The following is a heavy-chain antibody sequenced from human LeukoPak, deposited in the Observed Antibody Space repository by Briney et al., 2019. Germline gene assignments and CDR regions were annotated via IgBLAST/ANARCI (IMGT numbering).Heavy chain of an antibody. CDR2: INQDGSEA. Sequence: GGSLRLSCTAAGFTFTNNWMFWVRQAPGKGPEWLANINQDGSEAYSMDSVKGRFTISRDNAKNSVYLQMNSLRVEDTAVYYCAVTSRSYAFDYWGPGTLVTVSS. V-gene: IGHV3-7*02. J-gene: IGHJ4*02. CDR3: AVTSRSYAFDY. CDR1: GFTFTNNW. D-gene: IGHD3-16*01.